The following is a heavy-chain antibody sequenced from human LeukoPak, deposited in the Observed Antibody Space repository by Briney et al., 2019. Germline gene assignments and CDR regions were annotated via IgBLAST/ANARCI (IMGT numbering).Heavy chain of an antibody. CDR3: AELGITMIGGV. J-gene: IGHJ6*04. Sequence: GGSLRLSCAASGFTFSSFEMNWVRQAPGKGLEWLSHISTSGSTIYYADSVKGRFTISRDNAKNSLYLQMNSLRAEDTAVYYCAELGITMIGGVWGKGTTVTISS. CDR1: GFTFSSFE. CDR2: ISTSGSTI. V-gene: IGHV3-48*03. D-gene: IGHD3-10*02.